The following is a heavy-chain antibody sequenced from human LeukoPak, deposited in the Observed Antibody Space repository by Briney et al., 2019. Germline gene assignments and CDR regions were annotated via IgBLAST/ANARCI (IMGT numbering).Heavy chain of an antibody. V-gene: IGHV3-30*02. J-gene: IGHJ4*02. CDR2: IRNDGSNK. D-gene: IGHD6-13*01. CDR3: AKDLTGSSWTFDY. Sequence: GGSLRLSRAASGFTFSSYGMHWVRQAPGKGLEWVAFIRNDGSNKYYADSVKGRFTISRDNSKNTLYLQMNSLRAEDTAVYYCAKDLTGSSWTFDYWGQATLVTVSS. CDR1: GFTFSSYG.